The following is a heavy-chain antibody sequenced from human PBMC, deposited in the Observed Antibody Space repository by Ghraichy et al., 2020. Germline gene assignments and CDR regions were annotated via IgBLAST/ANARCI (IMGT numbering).Heavy chain of an antibody. J-gene: IGHJ4*02. Sequence: ASVKVSCKASGYTFTSYYMHWVRQAPGQGLEWMGIINPSGGSTSYAQKFQGRVTMTRDTSMSTVYMELSSLRSEDTAVYYCARLTVTTAEVDYWGQGTLVTVSS. CDR1: GYTFTSYY. CDR2: INPSGGST. CDR3: ARLTVTTAEVDY. V-gene: IGHV1-46*01. D-gene: IGHD4-17*01.